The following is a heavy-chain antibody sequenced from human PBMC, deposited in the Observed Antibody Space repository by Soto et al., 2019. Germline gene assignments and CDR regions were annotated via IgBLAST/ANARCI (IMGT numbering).Heavy chain of an antibody. D-gene: IGHD3-22*01. CDR3: ARTTWYYDSSGYPDY. V-gene: IGHV3-33*01. CDR2: IWYDGSNK. J-gene: IGHJ4*02. Sequence: HPGGSLRLSCAASGFTFSSYGMHWVRQAPGKGLEWVAVIWYDGSNKYYADSVKGRFTISRDNSKNTLYLEMNSLRAEDTAMYYCARTTWYYDSSGYPDYWGQGT. CDR1: GFTFSSYG.